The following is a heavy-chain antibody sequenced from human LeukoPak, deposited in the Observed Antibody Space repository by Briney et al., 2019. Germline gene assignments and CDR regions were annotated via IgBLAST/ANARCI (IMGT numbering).Heavy chain of an antibody. CDR2: ISGSGGST. CDR1: GFTFSSYA. CDR3: ARGSGSYLEAFDI. V-gene: IGHV3-23*01. D-gene: IGHD1-26*01. Sequence: PGGSLRLSCAASGFTFSSYAMSWVRQAPGKGLEWVSAISGSGGSTYYADSVKGRFTISRDNSKNTLYLQMNSLRAEDTAVYYCARGSGSYLEAFDIWGQGTMVTVSS. J-gene: IGHJ3*02.